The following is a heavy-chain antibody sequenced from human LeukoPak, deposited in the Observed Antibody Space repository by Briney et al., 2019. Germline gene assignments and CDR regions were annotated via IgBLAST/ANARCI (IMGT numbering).Heavy chain of an antibody. Sequence: GASVKVSCKASGYTFTSYYMHWVRQAPGQGLEWMGIINPSGGSTSYAQKFRGRVTMTRDTSTSTVYMELSSLRSEDTAVYYCARVSGLATYYDYVWGSYRLLFDYWGQGTLVTVSS. CDR3: ARVSGLATYYDYVWGSYRLLFDY. D-gene: IGHD3-16*02. CDR2: INPSGGST. CDR1: GYTFTSYY. V-gene: IGHV1-46*01. J-gene: IGHJ4*02.